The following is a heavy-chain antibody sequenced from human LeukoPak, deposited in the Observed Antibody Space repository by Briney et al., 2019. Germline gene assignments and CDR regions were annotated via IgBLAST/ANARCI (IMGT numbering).Heavy chain of an antibody. V-gene: IGHV3-15*01. CDR3: ATDLTSLRCGGHCTFDY. J-gene: IGHJ4*02. D-gene: IGHD2-21*01. CDR1: GGTFSSYA. Sequence: SCKASGGTFSSYAISWVRQAPGQGLEWVGRIKSKTDGGTTDYAAPVKGRFTISRDDSKNTLYLQMNSLKTEDTAVYYCATDLTSLRCGGHCTFDYWGQGNLVTVSS. CDR2: IKSKTDGGTT.